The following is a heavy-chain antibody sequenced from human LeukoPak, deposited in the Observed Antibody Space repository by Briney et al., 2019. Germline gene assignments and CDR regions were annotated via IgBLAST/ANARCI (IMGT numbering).Heavy chain of an antibody. CDR1: GGSLNTYY. CDR2: TYYSGST. Sequence: SETLSLTCTVSGGSLNTYYWSWIRQPPGKGLEWIGYTYYSGSTNYNPSLKSRVTISVDTSKNQFSLKLSSVTAADTAVYYCARLISGVGYFDSWGQGTLVTVSS. CDR3: ARLISGVGYFDS. V-gene: IGHV4-59*08. D-gene: IGHD3-10*01. J-gene: IGHJ4*02.